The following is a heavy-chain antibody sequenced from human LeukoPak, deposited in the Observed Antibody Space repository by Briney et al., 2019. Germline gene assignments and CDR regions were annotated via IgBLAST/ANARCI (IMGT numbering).Heavy chain of an antibody. J-gene: IGHJ4*02. V-gene: IGHV3-74*01. CDR2: INSDGSST. D-gene: IGHD3-9*01. CDR3: ARDVGDYDILTGTPY. CDR1: GFTFSSYW. Sequence: GGSLRLSCAASGFTFSSYWMHWVRQAPGKGLVWVSRINSDGSSTSYADSVKGRFTISRDNAKNSLYLQMNSLRAEDTAVYYCARDVGDYDILTGTPYWGQGTLVTVST.